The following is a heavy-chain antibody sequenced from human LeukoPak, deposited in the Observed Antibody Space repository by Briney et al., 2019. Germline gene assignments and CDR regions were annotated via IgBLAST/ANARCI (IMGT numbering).Heavy chain of an antibody. CDR1: GYTFTSYY. Sequence: ASVKVSCKASGYTFTSYYMHWVRQAPGQGLEWMGIINPSGGSTSYAQKFQGRVTMTRDTSTSTVYMELSSLRSEDTAVYHCARGRGYSYGFDRWYYYYYMDVWGKGTTVTVSS. V-gene: IGHV1-46*01. D-gene: IGHD5-18*01. CDR2: INPSGGST. J-gene: IGHJ6*03. CDR3: ARGRGYSYGFDRWYYYYYMDV.